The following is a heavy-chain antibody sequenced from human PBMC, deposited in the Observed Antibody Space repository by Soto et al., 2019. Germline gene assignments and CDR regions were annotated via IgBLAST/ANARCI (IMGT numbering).Heavy chain of an antibody. Sequence: GGSLRLSCAASGFTFSNAWMSWVRQAPGKGLEWVGRIKSKTDGGTTDYAAPVKGRFTISRDDSKNTLYLQMNSLKTEDTAVYYCTTADIVVVPAAMENSGDYYYYYMDVWGKGTTVTVSS. D-gene: IGHD2-2*01. CDR3: TTADIVVVPAAMENSGDYYYYYMDV. CDR1: GFTFSNAW. J-gene: IGHJ6*03. V-gene: IGHV3-15*01. CDR2: IKSKTDGGTT.